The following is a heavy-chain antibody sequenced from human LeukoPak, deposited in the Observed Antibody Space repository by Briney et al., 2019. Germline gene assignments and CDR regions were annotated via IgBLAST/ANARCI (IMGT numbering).Heavy chain of an antibody. CDR2: ISSSSDYT. V-gene: IGHV3-11*05. J-gene: IGHJ4*02. CDR3: ARVKVGTTNRFDY. CDR1: GFTSSAYE. Sequence: PGGSLRLSCAASGFTSSAYEMNWVRQAPGKGLECVSYISSSSDYTNYPDSVKGRFTISRDNAKNSLYLQMNSLRAEDTAVYYCARVKVGTTNRFDYWGQGTLVTVSS. D-gene: IGHD1-26*01.